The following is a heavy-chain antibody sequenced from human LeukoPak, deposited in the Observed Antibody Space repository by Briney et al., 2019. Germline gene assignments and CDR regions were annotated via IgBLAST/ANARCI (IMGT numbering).Heavy chain of an antibody. D-gene: IGHD6-19*01. V-gene: IGHV4-59*01. CDR2: IDYSGNT. CDR3: AREGKLTGYFGGLGFNY. CDR1: GGSISSYY. Sequence: SETLSLTCTVSGGSISSYYWSWIRQPPGKALEWIANIDYSGNTIYNLALKSRVTMSVDTSKNQFSLNLTSVTAADTAVYYCAREGKLTGYFGGLGFNYWGQGILVTVSS. J-gene: IGHJ4*02.